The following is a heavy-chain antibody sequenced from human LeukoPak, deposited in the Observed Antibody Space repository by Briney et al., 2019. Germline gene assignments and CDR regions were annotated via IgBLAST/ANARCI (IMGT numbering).Heavy chain of an antibody. J-gene: IGHJ6*02. CDR1: GGSFSGYY. D-gene: IGHD5-18*01. Sequence: SETLSLTCAVYGGSFSGYYWSWIRQPPGKGLEWIGEINHSGSTNYNPSLKSRVTISVDTSKNQFSLKLSSVTAADTAVYYCARGKVDTAMVLRFYYYGMDVWGQGTTVTVSS. CDR2: INHSGST. CDR3: ARGKVDTAMVLRFYYYGMDV. V-gene: IGHV4-34*01.